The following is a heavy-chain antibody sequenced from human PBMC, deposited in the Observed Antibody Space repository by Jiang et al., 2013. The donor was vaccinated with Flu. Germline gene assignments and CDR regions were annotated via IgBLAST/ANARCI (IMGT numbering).Heavy chain of an antibody. CDR2: IYTSGST. Sequence: PSQTLSSPALSPGGSVTSAKYYWGWIRQPAGKGLEWIGRIYTSGSTNYNPSLESRVTISLDTSTNQFSLRLRSVTAADTAVYYCARDTGASTFLDFWGPGTLVTVSS. J-gene: IGHJ4*02. CDR3: ARDTGASTFLDF. CDR1: GGSVTSAKYY. D-gene: IGHD1-14*01. V-gene: IGHV4-61*02.